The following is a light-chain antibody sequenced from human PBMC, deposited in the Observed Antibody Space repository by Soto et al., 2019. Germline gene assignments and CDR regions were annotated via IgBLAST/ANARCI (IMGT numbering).Light chain of an antibody. Sequence: DFVMTQAPDSLAVSLGERATINCKSSQSVLYNSNNKNHLGWFQQKPGHPPKLLIYGASFRPSGVPDRFSGSGSGTDFTLTISSLQAEDVAVYYCQQYYSIPFTFSQGTKLEI. CDR2: GAS. J-gene: IGKJ2*01. V-gene: IGKV4-1*01. CDR1: QSVLYNSNNKNH. CDR3: QQYYSIPFT.